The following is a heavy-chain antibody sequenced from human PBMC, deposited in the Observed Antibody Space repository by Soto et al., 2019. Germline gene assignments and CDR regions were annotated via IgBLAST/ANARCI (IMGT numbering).Heavy chain of an antibody. V-gene: IGHV4-39*01. Sequence: SETLSLTCTVSGGSISSSSYYWGWIRQPPGKGLEWIGSIYYSGSTYYNPSLKSRVTISVDTSKNQFSLNLSSVTAADTAVYYCARHRNSGVWTYFDYWGQGTLVTVSS. J-gene: IGHJ4*02. D-gene: IGHD2-15*01. CDR3: ARHRNSGVWTYFDY. CDR2: IYYSGST. CDR1: GGSISSSSYY.